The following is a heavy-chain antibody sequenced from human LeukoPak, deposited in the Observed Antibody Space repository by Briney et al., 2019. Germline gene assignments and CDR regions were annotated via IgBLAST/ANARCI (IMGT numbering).Heavy chain of an antibody. J-gene: IGHJ4*02. V-gene: IGHV4-30-2*05. CDR2: GSA. CDR3: ARVGSGGTYYFDY. Sequence: GSAYYNPSLKSRVTISVDTSKYQFSLDLKSVTAADTAVYYCARVGSGGTYYFDYWGQGTLVTASS. D-gene: IGHD1-26*01.